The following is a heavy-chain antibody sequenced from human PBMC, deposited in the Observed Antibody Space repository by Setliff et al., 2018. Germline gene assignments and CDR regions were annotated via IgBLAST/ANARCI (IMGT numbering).Heavy chain of an antibody. CDR3: ARSPGWIPWFDS. J-gene: IGHJ5*01. V-gene: IGHV3-21*01. CDR2: FSSRNDYI. Sequence: KPGGSLRLSCEASGFSFSNYAMNWVRQAPGKGLEWVASFSSRNDYIYHADSVKGRFTISRDNAKTSLYLQMDSLRAEDTAVYFCARSPGWIPWFDSWGQGTLVTVSS. CDR1: GFSFSNYA. D-gene: IGHD5-18*01.